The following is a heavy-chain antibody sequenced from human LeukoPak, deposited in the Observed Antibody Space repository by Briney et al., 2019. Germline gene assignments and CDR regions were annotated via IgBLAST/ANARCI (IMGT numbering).Heavy chain of an antibody. D-gene: IGHD3-16*01. CDR3: AKGLNLRPRGAFDI. Sequence: PGRSLRLSCAASGFTFSSYAMHWVRQAPGKGLEWVAFIRNDGAKTYYADSAKGRFTISRDNSRNTLYLQMNSLTAEDTAVYYCAKGLNLRPRGAFDIWGQGTMVTVSS. J-gene: IGHJ3*02. V-gene: IGHV3-30*04. CDR1: GFTFSSYA. CDR2: IRNDGAKT.